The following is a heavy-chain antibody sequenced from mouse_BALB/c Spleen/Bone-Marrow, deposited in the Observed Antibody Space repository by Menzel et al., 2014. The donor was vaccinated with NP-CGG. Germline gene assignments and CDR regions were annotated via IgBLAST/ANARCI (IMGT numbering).Heavy chain of an antibody. CDR1: GYTFTDYN. J-gene: IGHJ4*01. CDR2: IYPYNGAT. V-gene: IGHV1S29*02. CDR3: AREGGHYDAMDY. Sequence: VQLQQPGPELVNPGASIKISCKASGYTFTDYNIHWVEQSHGKSLEWIGYIYPYNGATGYNQKFNIKATLTVDKSSSTAYMELRSLTSEDSTVYYCAREGGHYDAMDYWGKEPQSPSPQ. D-gene: IGHD1-2*01.